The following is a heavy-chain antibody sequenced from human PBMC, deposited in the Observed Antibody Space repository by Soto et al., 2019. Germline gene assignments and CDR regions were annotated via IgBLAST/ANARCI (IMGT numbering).Heavy chain of an antibody. Sequence: PSETLSLTCTVSGGSISSGGYYWSWIRQHPGKGLEWIGYIYYSGSTYYNPSLKSRVTISVDTSKNQFSLKLSSVTAADTAVYYCARESRYYDSSGYSDDAFDIWGQGTMVTVSS. V-gene: IGHV4-31*03. CDR3: ARESRYYDSSGYSDDAFDI. J-gene: IGHJ3*02. D-gene: IGHD3-22*01. CDR1: GGSISSGGYY. CDR2: IYYSGST.